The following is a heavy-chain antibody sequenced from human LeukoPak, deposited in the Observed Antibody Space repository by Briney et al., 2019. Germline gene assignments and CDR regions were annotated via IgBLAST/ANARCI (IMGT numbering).Heavy chain of an antibody. CDR2: ISAYNGNT. CDR1: GYTFTSYG. CDR3: ARDDNYDSGGYGYEY. V-gene: IGHV1-18*01. Sequence: ASVKVSCKASGYTFTSYGISWVRQAPGQGLEWMGWISAYNGNTNYAQKLQGRVTMTTDTSTSTAYMELRSLRSDDTAVYYCARDDNYDSGGYGYEYWGQGTLVTVSS. D-gene: IGHD3-22*01. J-gene: IGHJ4*02.